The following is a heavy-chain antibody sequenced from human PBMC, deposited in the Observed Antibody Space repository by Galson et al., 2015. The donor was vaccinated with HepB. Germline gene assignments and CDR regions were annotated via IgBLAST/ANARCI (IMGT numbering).Heavy chain of an antibody. Sequence: SVKVSCKASGYTFTSYAMHWVRQAPGQRLEWMGWINAGNGNTKYSQKFQGRVTITGDTSASTAYMELSSLRSEDTAVYYCARGPPLYCSGGSCHRGAFDIWGQGTMVTVSS. D-gene: IGHD2-15*01. CDR1: GYTFTSYA. V-gene: IGHV1-3*01. J-gene: IGHJ3*02. CDR3: ARGPPLYCSGGSCHRGAFDI. CDR2: INAGNGNT.